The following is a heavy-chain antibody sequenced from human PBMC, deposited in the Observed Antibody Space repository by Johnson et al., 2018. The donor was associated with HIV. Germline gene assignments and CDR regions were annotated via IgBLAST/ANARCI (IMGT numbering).Heavy chain of an antibody. CDR2: ISYDGSNK. CDR1: GFTFSSYA. V-gene: IGHV3-30-3*01. CDR3: AKDYSGSYVHAFDI. D-gene: IGHD1-26*01. J-gene: IGHJ3*02. Sequence: QVQLVESGGGVVQPGRSLRLSCAASGFTFSSYAMHWVRQAPGKGLEWVAVISYDGSNKYYADSVKGRFTISRDNSKNTLYLQMNSLRAEDTAVYYCAKDYSGSYVHAFDIWGQGTVVTVSS.